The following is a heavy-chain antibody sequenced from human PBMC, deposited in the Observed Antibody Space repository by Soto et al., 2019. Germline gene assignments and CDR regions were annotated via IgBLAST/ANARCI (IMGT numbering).Heavy chain of an antibody. CDR2: IYYRGNT. V-gene: IGHV4-59*11. J-gene: IGHJ6*02. CDR3: ARDGREASGIDV. CDR1: GGSISSHY. Sequence: QVQLEESGPGLVKPSETLSLTCTVSGGSISSHYWSWVRQAPGKGLEWIGCIYYRGNTFYNPSLKSRGTISVDTSNNQFSLKLDSVTPADPAVYYCARDGREASGIDVWGQGTAVTVSS. D-gene: IGHD1-26*01.